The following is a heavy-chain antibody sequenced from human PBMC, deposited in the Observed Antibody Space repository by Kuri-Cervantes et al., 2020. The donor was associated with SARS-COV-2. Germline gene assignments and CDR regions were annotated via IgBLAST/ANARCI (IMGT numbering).Heavy chain of an antibody. CDR1: GFTFDDYA. V-gene: IGHV3-23*03. J-gene: IGHJ4*02. CDR2: IYSGGSST. D-gene: IGHD3-22*01. Sequence: GGSLRLSCAASGFTFDDYAMHWVRQAPGKGLEWVSVIYSGGSSTYYADSVKGRFTISRDNSKNTLYLQMNSLRAEDTAVYYCAKQSSYYYDNSGYYLLDYWGQGTLVTVSS. CDR3: AKQSSYYYDNSGYYLLDY.